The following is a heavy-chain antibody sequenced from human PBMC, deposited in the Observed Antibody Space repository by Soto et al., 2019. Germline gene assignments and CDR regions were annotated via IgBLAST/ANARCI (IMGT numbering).Heavy chain of an antibody. CDR2: MNPNSGNT. Sequence: GASVKVSCKASGYTFTSYDINWVRQATGQGLEWMGWMNPNSGNTGYAQKFQGRVTMSVDTSRNQFSLKLSSVTAADTAMYYCARVRQTGESGYWFDPWGQGTLVTV. J-gene: IGHJ5*02. CDR3: ARVRQTGESGYWFDP. D-gene: IGHD7-27*01. V-gene: IGHV1-8*01. CDR1: GYTFTSYD.